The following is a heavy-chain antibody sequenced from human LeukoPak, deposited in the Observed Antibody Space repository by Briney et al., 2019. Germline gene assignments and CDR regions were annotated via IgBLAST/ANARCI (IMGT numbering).Heavy chain of an antibody. V-gene: IGHV3-21*01. CDR3: AKGGGDYVNFDY. D-gene: IGHD4-17*01. J-gene: IGHJ4*02. CDR2: VRPSGSHK. CDR1: GFTFNTYS. Sequence: PGGSLRLSCAASGFTFNTYSLNWVRQAPGKGLEWVSYVRPSGSHKYYADSVKGRFSVSRDNAKNSLYLQMNSLRAEDTAVYYCAKGGGDYVNFDYWGQGTLVSVSS.